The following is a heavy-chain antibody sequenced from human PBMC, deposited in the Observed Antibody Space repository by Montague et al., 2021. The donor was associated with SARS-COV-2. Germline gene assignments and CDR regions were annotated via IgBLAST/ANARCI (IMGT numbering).Heavy chain of an antibody. CDR2: TYYRSKWYN. D-gene: IGHD6-19*01. J-gene: IGHJ6*02. CDR1: GDSVSSNSAA. Sequence: CAISGDSVSSNSAAWNWIRQSPSRGLEWLGRTYYRSKWYNEYAVSVNSRITINPDTSKNQFSLQVNSVTPEDTAVYYCARGADRDYFYGMDVWGQGTTVTVSS. V-gene: IGHV6-1*01. CDR3: ARGADRDYFYGMDV.